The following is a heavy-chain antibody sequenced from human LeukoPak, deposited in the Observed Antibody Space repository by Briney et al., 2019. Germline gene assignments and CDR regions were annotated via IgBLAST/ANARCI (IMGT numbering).Heavy chain of an antibody. Sequence: RVASVKVSCKASGGTFSSYAISWVRQAPGQGLEWMGGIIPIFGTANYAQKFQGRVTITADESTSTAYMELSSLRSEDTAVYYCAIGYCSSTSCYGYYYYGMDVWGQGTTVTVSS. V-gene: IGHV1-69*13. CDR1: GGTFSSYA. CDR3: AIGYCSSTSCYGYYYYGMDV. D-gene: IGHD2-2*01. CDR2: IIPIFGTA. J-gene: IGHJ6*02.